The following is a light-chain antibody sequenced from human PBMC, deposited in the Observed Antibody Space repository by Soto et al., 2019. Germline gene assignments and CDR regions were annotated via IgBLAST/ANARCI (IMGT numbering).Light chain of an antibody. J-gene: IGKJ5*01. CDR3: RLSYRTPRA. V-gene: IGKV1-39*01. CDR2: AAS. Sequence: DTEKRQAGYSLTASVGARVTNTCRASQSISSYLNWYQQKPGKAPKLLIYAASSLQSGVPSRFIGSGSGTDFTLTIGIRQPEELATYYFRLSYRTPRAIGLGTRLEIK. CDR1: QSISSY.